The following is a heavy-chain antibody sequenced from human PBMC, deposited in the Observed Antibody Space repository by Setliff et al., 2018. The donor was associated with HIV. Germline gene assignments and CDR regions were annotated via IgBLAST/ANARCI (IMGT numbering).Heavy chain of an antibody. V-gene: IGHV4-31*01. CDR2: IHYTGTT. CDR1: GGSISSSSYY. Sequence: PSETLSLTCTVSGGSISSSSYYWNWFRQYPGKGLEWIGYIHYTGTTNQNPSLRSLITISLDTSKNQFSLKLPSVTAADTAVYYCARAPYVSGSFGWFDPWGQGTLVTVYS. D-gene: IGHD3-10*01. CDR3: ARAPYVSGSFGWFDP. J-gene: IGHJ5*02.